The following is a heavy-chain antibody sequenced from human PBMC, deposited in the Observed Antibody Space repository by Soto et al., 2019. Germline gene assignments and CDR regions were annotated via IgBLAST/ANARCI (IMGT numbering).Heavy chain of an antibody. Sequence: GASVKVSCKTSGYTFSAYYVHWARRAPGRGFQWLGWINPSNEITTFSEFFQGRITMTRDTSTNTVHMELNSLRPEDTALYYCVKDKWYNNTWYLDYWGQGTLVTVSS. J-gene: IGHJ4*02. CDR1: GYTFSAYY. V-gene: IGHV1-2*02. D-gene: IGHD6-13*01. CDR3: VKDKWYNNTWYLDY. CDR2: INPSNEIT.